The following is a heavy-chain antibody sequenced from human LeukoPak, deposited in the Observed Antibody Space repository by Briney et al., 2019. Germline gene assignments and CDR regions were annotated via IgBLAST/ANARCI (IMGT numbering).Heavy chain of an antibody. Sequence: GGSLRLSCAASGFTFSTYAMSWVRQAPGKGLEWVTTISGGGDKQYADQVKGRFTVSRDDSKNTLYLQMNSLRAEDTALYYCAKDVNSSGYYLGFDYWGQGTLVSVSS. CDR2: ISGGGDK. CDR3: AKDVNSSGYYLGFDY. V-gene: IGHV3-23*01. D-gene: IGHD3-22*01. CDR1: GFTFSTYA. J-gene: IGHJ4*02.